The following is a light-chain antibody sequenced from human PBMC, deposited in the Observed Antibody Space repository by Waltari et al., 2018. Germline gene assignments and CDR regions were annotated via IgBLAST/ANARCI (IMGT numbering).Light chain of an antibody. J-gene: IGKJ1*01. CDR2: DAS. V-gene: IGKV1-5*01. CDR1: QSVSSW. CDR3: QQYNTYSPTWT. Sequence: DIQMTQSPSSVSASVGDIVTITCRASQSVSSWLAWYQQKAGRAPKRLIYDASTLESGVPSRFSGSGAWTEFTLTISSLQPDDFATYYCQQYNTYSPTWTFGQGTRVEIK.